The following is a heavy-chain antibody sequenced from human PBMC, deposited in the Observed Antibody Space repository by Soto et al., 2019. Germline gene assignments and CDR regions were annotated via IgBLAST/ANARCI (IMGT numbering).Heavy chain of an antibody. CDR3: AKPRVGATFGPLI. V-gene: IGHV3-30*18. J-gene: IGHJ3*02. CDR2: TSFDGSKK. Sequence: WGSLRLSCAASGFTISSYGIHFFRHSPCKWLEWVAVTSFDGSKKYSADSVKGRFTISRDNSKNTVYLQMNSLRAEDTAVYYCAKPRVGATFGPLIWGQGTMVTVS. CDR1: GFTISSYG. D-gene: IGHD1-26*01.